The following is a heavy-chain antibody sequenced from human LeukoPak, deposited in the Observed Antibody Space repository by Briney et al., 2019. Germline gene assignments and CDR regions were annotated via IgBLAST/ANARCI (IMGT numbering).Heavy chain of an antibody. CDR2: ISASGGTT. V-gene: IGHV3-23*01. J-gene: IGHJ4*02. Sequence: GGSLRLSCAASGFTFSSYAMSWVRQAPGKGLEWVSAISASGGTTYYADSVKGRFTISRDNSKNTLNLQMNSLRAEDTAVYYCAKDQIRRYYGSSHWGQGTLVTVSS. D-gene: IGHD3-22*01. CDR1: GFTFSSYA. CDR3: AKDQIRRYYGSSH.